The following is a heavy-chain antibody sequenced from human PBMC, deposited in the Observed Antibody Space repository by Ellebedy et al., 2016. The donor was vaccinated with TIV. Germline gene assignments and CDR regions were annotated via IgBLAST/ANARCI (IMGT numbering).Heavy chain of an antibody. CDR3: ARVSVYDSSGYSGVPDY. D-gene: IGHD3-22*01. J-gene: IGHJ4*02. V-gene: IGHV4-34*01. CDR1: GGSFSGYY. CDR2: INHSGST. Sequence: MPSETLSLTCAVYGGSFSGYYWSWIRQPPGKGLEWIGEINHSGSTNYNPSLKSRVTISVDTSKNQFSLTLNSVTAADTAVYYCARVSVYDSSGYSGVPDYWGQGTLVTVSS.